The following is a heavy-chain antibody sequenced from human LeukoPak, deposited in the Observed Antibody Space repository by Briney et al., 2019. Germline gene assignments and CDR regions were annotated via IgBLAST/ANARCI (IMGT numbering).Heavy chain of an antibody. D-gene: IGHD3-9*01. CDR2: IWYDGSNK. CDR1: GFTFSSYG. V-gene: IGHV3-33*01. CDR3: ARDQVGDILTGTYYFDY. J-gene: IGHJ4*02. Sequence: PGRSLRLSCAASGFTFSSYGMRWVRQAPGKGLEWVAVIWYDGSNKYYADSVKGRFTISRDNSKNTLYLQMNSLRAEDTAVYYCARDQVGDILTGTYYFDYWGQGTLVTVSS.